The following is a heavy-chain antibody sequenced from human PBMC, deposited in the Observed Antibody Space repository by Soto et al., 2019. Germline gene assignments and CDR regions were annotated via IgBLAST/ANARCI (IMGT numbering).Heavy chain of an antibody. Sequence: PVWSLRLSCTASVFSFSTYAMNWVLQSPFKLLEGVAYISSSGMTIYYADSVKGRFTISRDNAENSLYLQMHSLRDEDTAIYFCARMDQPPNNDYYYFYLDVWGKGTTVTVSS. CDR1: VFSFSTYA. CDR2: ISSSGMTI. V-gene: IGHV3-48*03. CDR3: ARMDQPPNNDYYYFYLDV. J-gene: IGHJ6*03. D-gene: IGHD2-2*01.